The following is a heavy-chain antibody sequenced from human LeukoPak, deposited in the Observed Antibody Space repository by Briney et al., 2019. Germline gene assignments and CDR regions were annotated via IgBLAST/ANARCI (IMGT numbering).Heavy chain of an antibody. Sequence: ASVKVSCKVSGYTLTELSMHWVRQAPGKGLEWMGGFDPEDGETIYAQKFQGRVTMTRDTSISTAYMELSRLRSDDTAVYYCARGALRIAAAGTAPGYWGQGTLVTVSS. V-gene: IGHV1-24*01. D-gene: IGHD6-13*01. CDR3: ARGALRIAAAGTAPGY. CDR1: GYTLTELS. J-gene: IGHJ4*02. CDR2: FDPEDGET.